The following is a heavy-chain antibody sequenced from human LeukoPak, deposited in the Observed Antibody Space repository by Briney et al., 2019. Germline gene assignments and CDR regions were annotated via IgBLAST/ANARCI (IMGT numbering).Heavy chain of an antibody. CDR3: ARGHYGGNRYFDN. CDR1: GYTFRDYE. CDR2: IHANSGKA. Sequence: ASVRVSCKTSGYTFRDYEINWVRQAPGLGLHWVAWIHANSGKAGSAQKFQGRVTLTRDTSTETAFMELSGLTSDDSATYFCARGHYGGNRYFDNWGQGTLVTVSS. J-gene: IGHJ4*02. V-gene: IGHV1-8*01. D-gene: IGHD4-23*01.